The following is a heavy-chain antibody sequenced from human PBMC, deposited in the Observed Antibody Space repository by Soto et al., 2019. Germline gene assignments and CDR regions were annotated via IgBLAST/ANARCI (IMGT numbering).Heavy chain of an antibody. J-gene: IGHJ4*02. CDR1: GFTFSSYA. D-gene: IGHD3-3*01. CDR3: ARAENYDFWSGYVYYFDY. CDR2: ISYDGSNK. Sequence: PGGSLRLSCAASGFTFSSYAMHWVRQAPGKGLEWVAVISYDGSNKYYADSVKGRFTISRDNSKNTLYLQMNSLRAEDTAVYYCARAENYDFWSGYVYYFDYWGQGTLVTVSS. V-gene: IGHV3-30-3*01.